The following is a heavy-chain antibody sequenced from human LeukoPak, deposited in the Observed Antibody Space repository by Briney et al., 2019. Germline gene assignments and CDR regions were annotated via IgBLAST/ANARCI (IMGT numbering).Heavy chain of an antibody. CDR2: INPSGGST. D-gene: IGHD2-15*01. J-gene: IGHJ4*02. Sequence: ASVKVSCKASGYTFTSYYMHWVRQAPGQGLEWMGIINPSGGSTSYAQKFQGRVTMTRDTSTSTVYMELSSLRSEDTAVYYCARGYCSGGSCYSSDYWGQGTLVTVSS. V-gene: IGHV1-46*01. CDR1: GYTFTSYY. CDR3: ARGYCSGGSCYSSDY.